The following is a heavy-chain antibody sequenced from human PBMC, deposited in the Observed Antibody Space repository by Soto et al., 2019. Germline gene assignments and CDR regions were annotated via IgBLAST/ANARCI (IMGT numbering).Heavy chain of an antibody. J-gene: IGHJ4*02. CDR2: ISYDGSNK. Sequence: GGSLRLSCAASGFTFSSYAMHWVRQAPGKGLEWVAVISYDGSNKYYADSVKGRFTISRDNSKNTLYLQMNSLRAEDTAVYYCARVVVYYYDSSGYPPDYWGQGTLVTVSS. V-gene: IGHV3-30-3*01. CDR3: ARVVVYYYDSSGYPPDY. CDR1: GFTFSSYA. D-gene: IGHD3-22*01.